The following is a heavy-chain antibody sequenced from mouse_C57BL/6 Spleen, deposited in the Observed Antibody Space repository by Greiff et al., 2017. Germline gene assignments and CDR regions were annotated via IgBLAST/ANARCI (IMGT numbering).Heavy chain of an antibody. CDR1: GYTFTSYD. CDR3: ARVITTVVEGYFDV. D-gene: IGHD1-1*01. J-gene: IGHJ1*03. Sequence: SGPELVKPGASVKLSCKASGYTFTSYDINWVKQRPGQGLEWIGWIYPRDGSTKYNEKFKGKATLTVDTSSSTAYMELHSLTSEDSAVYFCARVITTVVEGYFDVWGTGTTVTVSS. V-gene: IGHV1-85*01. CDR2: IYPRDGST.